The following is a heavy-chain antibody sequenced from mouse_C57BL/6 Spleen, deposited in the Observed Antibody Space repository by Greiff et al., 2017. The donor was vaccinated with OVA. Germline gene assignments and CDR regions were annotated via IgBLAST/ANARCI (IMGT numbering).Heavy chain of an antibody. Sequence: EVQLVESEGGLVKPGGSMKLSCTASGSTFSTYYLPWVRQVPEKGLEWVANINYDGSSTYYLDSLKSRFIISRDNAKSILYLQMSSLKSEDTATYYCAREYYEGYFDVWGTGTTVTVSS. CDR1: GSTFSTYY. D-gene: IGHD2-4*01. CDR2: INYDGSST. J-gene: IGHJ1*03. CDR3: AREYYEGYFDV. V-gene: IGHV5-16*01.